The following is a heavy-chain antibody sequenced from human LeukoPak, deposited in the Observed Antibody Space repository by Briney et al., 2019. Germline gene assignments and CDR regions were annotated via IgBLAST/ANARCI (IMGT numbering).Heavy chain of an antibody. CDR1: GFAFSQYY. J-gene: IGHJ1*01. CDR3: TFLVREPQH. CDR2: IASDGSYT. Sequence: GGSLRLSCAVSGFAFSQYYMGWVRQAPGKGLESVAIIASDGSYTAYVDSVKGRFTISRDNAKNSLYLQMSSLPAEDTAIYFCTFLVREPQHWGRGTLVTVSS. D-gene: IGHD3-10*01. V-gene: IGHV3-7*01.